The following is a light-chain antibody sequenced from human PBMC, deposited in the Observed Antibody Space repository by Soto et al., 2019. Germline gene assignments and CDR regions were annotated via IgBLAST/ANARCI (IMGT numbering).Light chain of an antibody. J-gene: IGLJ2*01. V-gene: IGLV2-14*03. CDR1: SSDVGGYSY. Sequence: QSALTQPASVSGSPGQSITISCTGTSSDVGGYSYVSWYQHNPGKAPKLMFYDVSNRPSGVSNRFSGSKSGNTASLTISGLQAEDEADYYCNSYTSSSTVVFGGGTKLTVL. CDR2: DVS. CDR3: NSYTSSSTVV.